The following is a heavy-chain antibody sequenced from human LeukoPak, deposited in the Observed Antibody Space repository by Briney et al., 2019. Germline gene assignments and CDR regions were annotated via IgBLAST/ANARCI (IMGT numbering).Heavy chain of an antibody. CDR1: GFTFTTYW. D-gene: IGHD6-13*01. V-gene: IGHV3-74*01. Sequence: GGSLRLSGAASGFTFTTYWMHWVRQATGKGLVWVSRINGDGGSRNYADSVKGRFTISRDNAKNTLYLQMNSLRAEDTAVYYCASASSHRIAAGGDYWGQGTLVTVSS. CDR2: INGDGGSR. CDR3: ASASSHRIAAGGDY. J-gene: IGHJ4*02.